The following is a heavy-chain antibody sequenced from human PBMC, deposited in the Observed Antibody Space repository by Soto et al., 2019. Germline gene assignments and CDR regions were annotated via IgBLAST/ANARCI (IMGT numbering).Heavy chain of an antibody. CDR2: IYPNGNT. J-gene: IGHJ4*02. D-gene: IGHD2-21*02. CDR3: TRSTIRDNY. Sequence: QAQLQESGPGLVKPSGTLYINCAVSIDSISSSIWWGWVRQAPGKGLEWIGEIYPNGNTNYNPSLKSRVVMSADKSKNVFFLNLSSMTAADSAISYCTRSTIRDNYWGQGIPVTVSS. CDR1: IDSISSSIW. V-gene: IGHV4-4*02.